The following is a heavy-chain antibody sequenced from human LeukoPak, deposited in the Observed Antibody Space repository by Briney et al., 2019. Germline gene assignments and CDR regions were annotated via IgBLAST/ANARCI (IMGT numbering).Heavy chain of an antibody. J-gene: IGHJ4*02. Sequence: PSETLSLTCTVSGGSSSRYYWSWVRQPPGKGLEWIGYIYSSGSTNYNPSLQSRITISLDTSENQFSLDLSSVTAADTAVYYCASLSAAGYFDYWGQGSLVTVSS. CDR1: GGSSSRYY. V-gene: IGHV4-59*01. D-gene: IGHD6-13*01. CDR3: ASLSAAGYFDY. CDR2: IYSSGST.